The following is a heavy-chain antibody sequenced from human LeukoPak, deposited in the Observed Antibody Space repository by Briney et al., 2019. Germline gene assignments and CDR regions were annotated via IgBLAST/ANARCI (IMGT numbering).Heavy chain of an antibody. V-gene: IGHV3-30*03. CDR2: ISYDGSNK. J-gene: IGHJ4*02. CDR1: GFIFSGSG. D-gene: IGHD3-10*01. CDR3: ARESYGSGSYYILYFDY. Sequence: PGGSLRLSCAGSGFIFSGSGIHWVRQAPGKGLEWVAVISYDGSNKYYADSVKGRFTISRDNSKNTLYLQMNSLRAEDTAVYYCARESYGSGSYYILYFDYWGQGTLVTVSS.